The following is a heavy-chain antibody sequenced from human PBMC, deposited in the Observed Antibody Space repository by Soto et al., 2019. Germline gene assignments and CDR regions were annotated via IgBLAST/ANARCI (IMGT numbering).Heavy chain of an antibody. D-gene: IGHD3-22*01. Sequence: ASVKVSCKASGYTFKSYAMHWVRQAPGQGLERMGIINPSGGSTSYAQKFQGRVTMTRDTSTSTVYMELSSLRSEDTAVYYCASFASGYPPAYWGQGTLVTVSS. CDR1: GYTFKSYA. J-gene: IGHJ4*02. CDR2: INPSGGST. V-gene: IGHV1-46*02. CDR3: ASFASGYPPAY.